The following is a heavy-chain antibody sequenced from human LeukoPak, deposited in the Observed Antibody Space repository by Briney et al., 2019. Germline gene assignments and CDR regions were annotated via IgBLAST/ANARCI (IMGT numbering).Heavy chain of an antibody. CDR1: GCSISSGYY. CDR3: ARGLGYGDYRIDY. D-gene: IGHD4-17*01. CDR2: IYTSGST. V-gene: IGHV4-38-2*01. J-gene: IGHJ4*02. Sequence: TETLSLTCAVAGCSISSGYYWGWIRQPPGKGLEWIGCIYTSGSTNYNPSLKSRVTMSVDTSKNQFSPKLSSVTAADTAVYYCARGLGYGDYRIDYWGQGSLVTASS.